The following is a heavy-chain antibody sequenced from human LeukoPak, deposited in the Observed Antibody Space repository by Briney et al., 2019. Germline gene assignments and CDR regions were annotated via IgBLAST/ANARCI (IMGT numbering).Heavy chain of an antibody. CDR2: IIPILGIA. D-gene: IGHD1-26*01. V-gene: IGHV1-69*04. J-gene: IGHJ5*02. CDR1: GGTFSSYA. Sequence: ASVKVSCKASGGTFSSYAISWVRQAPGQGLEWMGRIIPILGIANYAQKFQGRVTITADKSTSTAYMELSSLRSEDTAVYYCARDLLTVGATTNWFDPWGQGTLVTVSS. CDR3: ARDLLTVGATTNWFDP.